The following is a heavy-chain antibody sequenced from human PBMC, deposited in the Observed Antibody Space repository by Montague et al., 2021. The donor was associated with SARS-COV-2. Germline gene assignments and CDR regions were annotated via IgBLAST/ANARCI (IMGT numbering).Heavy chain of an antibody. D-gene: IGHD1-1*01. Sequence: SETLSLTCTVSGDSIESGDWWSWVRQAPGRVLEFIGEIHHSGGTNYNPSLSRRVTMSVDKSKNQFSLILSSVTAADTAVYYCARVPLVGPTAGTSDYWGLGTLVAVSS. J-gene: IGHJ4*02. CDR1: GDSIESGDW. V-gene: IGHV4-4*02. CDR3: ARVPLVGPTAGTSDY. CDR2: IHHSGGT.